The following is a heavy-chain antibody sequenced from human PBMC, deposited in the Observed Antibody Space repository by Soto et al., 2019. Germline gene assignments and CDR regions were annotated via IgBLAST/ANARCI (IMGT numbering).Heavy chain of an antibody. V-gene: IGHV3-11*06. CDR3: ASQRVEMATFLFDY. Sequence: GWSLRLSCAASGFTFSDYYMSWIRQAPGKGLEWISYISSSSSYTNYADSVKGRFTISRDNAKKSLYLQMNSLRAEDTAVYYCASQRVEMATFLFDYWGQGTLVTVSS. CDR2: ISSSSSYT. CDR1: GFTFSDYY. J-gene: IGHJ4*02. D-gene: IGHD5-12*01.